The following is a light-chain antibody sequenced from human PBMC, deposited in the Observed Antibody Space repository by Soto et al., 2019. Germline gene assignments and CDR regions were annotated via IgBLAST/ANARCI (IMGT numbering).Light chain of an antibody. J-gene: IGLJ2*01. CDR3: CSYEGSNTLV. CDR1: SSDVGTYNL. V-gene: IGLV2-23*01. CDR2: EGS. Sequence: QSALTQPASVSGSPGQSITISCTGTSSDVGTYNLVSWYQHHPGKAPKLMIYEGSKRPSGVSNRFSGSTSGNTASLTISGLQTEDEDDYYCCSYEGSNTLVFGGGTKLTVL.